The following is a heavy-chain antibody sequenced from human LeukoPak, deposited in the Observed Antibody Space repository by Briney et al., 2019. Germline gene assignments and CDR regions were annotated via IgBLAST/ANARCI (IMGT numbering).Heavy chain of an antibody. CDR2: ISAYNGNT. CDR3: ARSPAPIAVAGQFDY. V-gene: IGHV1-18*01. CDR1: GYTFTSYG. Sequence: GASVKVSCKASGYTFTSYGISWVRQAPGQGLEWMGWISAYNGNTNYAQKLQGRVTMTTDTSTSTAYMELRSLTSDDTAVYYCARSPAPIAVAGQFDYWGQGTLVTVSS. D-gene: IGHD6-19*01. J-gene: IGHJ4*02.